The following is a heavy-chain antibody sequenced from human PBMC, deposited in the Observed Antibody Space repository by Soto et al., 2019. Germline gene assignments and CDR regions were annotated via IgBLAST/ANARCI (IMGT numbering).Heavy chain of an antibody. CDR3: ARDWVTMVRGVIISYYGMDV. CDR1: GGSISSYY. J-gene: IGHJ6*02. D-gene: IGHD3-10*01. V-gene: IGHV4-59*12. CDR2: IYYSGST. Sequence: SETLSLTCTVSGGSISSYYWSWIRQPPGKGLEWIGYIYYSGSTNYNPSLKGRVTISVDTSKNQFSLKLSSVTAADTAVYYCARDWVTMVRGVIISYYGMDVWGQGTTVTVSS.